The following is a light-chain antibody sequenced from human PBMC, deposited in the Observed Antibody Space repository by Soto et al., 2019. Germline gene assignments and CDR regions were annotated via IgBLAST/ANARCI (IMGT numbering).Light chain of an antibody. CDR2: WAS. Sequence: DIVMTQSPDSLAVSLGERATINCKSSQSVLSDSNNKNFLAWYQQKPGQPPKLLIYWASTRESGVPDRFSGRGSGTAFTLTISSRQAEDVAVYYCQQYYSVLYTLVQGTKLEIK. CDR3: QQYYSVLYT. J-gene: IGKJ2*01. V-gene: IGKV4-1*01. CDR1: QSVLSDSNNKNF.